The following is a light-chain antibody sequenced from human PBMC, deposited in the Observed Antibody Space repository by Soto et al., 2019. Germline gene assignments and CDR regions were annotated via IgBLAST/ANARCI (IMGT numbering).Light chain of an antibody. CDR1: QSLLQSNGYNY. CDR2: LGS. Sequence: IVMTQSPLSLPVAPGEPASISCRSRQSLLQSNGYNYLDWYLQKPGQSPQLLIYLGSSRASGVPDRFSGSGSGTDFTLKISRVEAEDVGVYYCMQALQTPQLTFGGGTKVDIK. CDR3: MQALQTPQLT. V-gene: IGKV2-28*01. J-gene: IGKJ4*01.